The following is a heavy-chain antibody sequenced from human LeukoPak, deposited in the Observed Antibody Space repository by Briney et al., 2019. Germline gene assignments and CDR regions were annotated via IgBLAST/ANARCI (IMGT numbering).Heavy chain of an antibody. CDR2: ISGSGGST. Sequence: GGSLRLSCAASEFTFSSYAMSWVRQAPGKGLEWVSAISGSGGSTYYADSVKGRFTISRDNSKNTLYLQMNSLRAEDTAVYYCAKDDSLVEQQHDYWGQGTLVTVSS. D-gene: IGHD6-13*01. CDR3: AKDDSLVEQQHDY. CDR1: EFTFSSYA. V-gene: IGHV3-23*01. J-gene: IGHJ4*02.